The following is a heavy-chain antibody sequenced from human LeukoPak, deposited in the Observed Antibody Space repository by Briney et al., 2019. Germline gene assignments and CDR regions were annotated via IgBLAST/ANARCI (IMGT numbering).Heavy chain of an antibody. J-gene: IGHJ4*02. CDR1: GFNFCRYA. CDR2: ISGSGGST. V-gene: IGHV3-23*01. CDR3: AKDLVAGGNSPFDY. Sequence: GGSLELFFSASGFNFCRYALSLGRQASGKGLEVGSVISGSGGSTYYADSVKGRFTISRDNSKNTLYLQMNSLRAEDTAVYYCAKDLVAGGNSPFDYWGQGTLVTVSS. D-gene: IGHD4-23*01.